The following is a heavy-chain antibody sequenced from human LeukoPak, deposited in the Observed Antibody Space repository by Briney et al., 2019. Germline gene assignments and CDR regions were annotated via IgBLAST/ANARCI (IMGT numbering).Heavy chain of an antibody. Sequence: SVKVSCKASGFTFTSSAVQWVRQARGQRLEWIGWIVVGSGNTNYAQKFQERVTITRDMSTSTAYMELSSLRSEDTAVYYCAAEERLLGTVVNDWGQGTLVTVSS. CDR3: AAEERLLGTVVND. CDR1: GFTFTSSA. V-gene: IGHV1-58*01. CDR2: IVVGSGNT. J-gene: IGHJ4*02. D-gene: IGHD4-23*01.